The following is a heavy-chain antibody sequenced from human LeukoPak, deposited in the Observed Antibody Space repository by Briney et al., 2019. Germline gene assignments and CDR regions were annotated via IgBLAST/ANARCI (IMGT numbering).Heavy chain of an antibody. J-gene: IGHJ6*02. Sequence: GASVKVSCKASGYTFTSYDINWVRQATGQGLEWMGGIIPIFGTANYAQKFQGRVTITADESTSTAYMELSSLRSEDTAVYYCAREEGEYSSSYYYCYGMDVWGQGTTVTVSS. V-gene: IGHV1-69*13. D-gene: IGHD6-6*01. CDR2: IIPIFGTA. CDR3: AREEGEYSSSYYYCYGMDV. CDR1: GYTFTSYD.